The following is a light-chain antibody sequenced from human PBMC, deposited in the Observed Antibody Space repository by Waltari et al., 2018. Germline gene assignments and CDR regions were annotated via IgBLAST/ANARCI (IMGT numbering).Light chain of an antibody. CDR3: YAYAGTRGV. Sequence: QSALTQPASVSGSPGQSITISCTGTSSDIASYNLVSWYQQHPGKAPNLIIYEANKRPSGVSSRCSGSKSCNTASLTISGPQAEDEAKYYCYAYAGTRGVFGTGTKVTVL. V-gene: IGLV2-23*01. CDR2: EAN. J-gene: IGLJ1*01. CDR1: SSDIASYNL.